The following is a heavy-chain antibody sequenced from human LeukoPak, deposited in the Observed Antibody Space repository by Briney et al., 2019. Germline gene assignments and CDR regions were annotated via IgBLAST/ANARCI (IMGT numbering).Heavy chain of an antibody. D-gene: IGHD2-2*01. V-gene: IGHV4-34*01. CDR2: INHSGST. Sequence: PSETLSLTCAVYGGSFSGYYWGWIRQPPGKGLEWIGEINHSGSTNYNPSLKSRVTISVDTSKNQFSLKLSSVTAADTAVYYCARGPLPYYYYYMDVWGKGTTVTVSS. J-gene: IGHJ6*03. CDR1: GGSFSGYY. CDR3: ARGPLPYYYYYMDV.